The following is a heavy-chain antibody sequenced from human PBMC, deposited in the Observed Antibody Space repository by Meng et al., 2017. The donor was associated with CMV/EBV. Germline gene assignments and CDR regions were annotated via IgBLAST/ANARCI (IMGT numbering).Heavy chain of an antibody. V-gene: IGHV1-18*01. CDR2: ISAYNGNT. CDR3: ATDILTHFDY. J-gene: IGHJ4*02. D-gene: IGHD3-9*01. Sequence: QVQLVHVRAELKKPVASVKISCKASGYTFTSYGISWVRQAPGQGLEWMGWISAYNGNTNYAQKLQGRVTMTTDTSTSTAYMELRSLRSDDTAVYYCATDILTHFDYWGQGTLVTVSS. CDR1: GYTFTSYG.